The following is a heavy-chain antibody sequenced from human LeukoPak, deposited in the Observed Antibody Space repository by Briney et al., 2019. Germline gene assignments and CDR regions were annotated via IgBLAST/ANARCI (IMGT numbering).Heavy chain of an antibody. CDR2: INTDGSTT. CDR3: APSRGGSGWYPYPFDY. V-gene: IGHV3-74*01. D-gene: IGHD6-19*01. CDR1: GFTFTSYW. Sequence: PGGSLRLSCEASGFTFTSYWMHWIRQAPGKGLVWVSRINTDGSTTTYADSVEGRFTISRDNAKDTLYLQMNSLRAEDTAVYYCAPSRGGSGWYPYPFDYWGQGTLVTVSS. J-gene: IGHJ4*02.